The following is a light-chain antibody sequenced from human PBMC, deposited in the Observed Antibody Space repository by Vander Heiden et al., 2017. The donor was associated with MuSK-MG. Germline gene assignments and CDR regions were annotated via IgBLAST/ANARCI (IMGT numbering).Light chain of an antibody. CDR3: LLSYIGSHVV. CDR1: TGPVPSGHY. J-gene: IGLJ2*01. CDR2: DTS. V-gene: IGLV7-46*01. Sequence: QAVVTQEPSLPVPPGWTVTLTGGSSTGPVPSGHYPCCYQQKPCQAPTTLIYDTSNTHSWTPARFSGSLLGGKAALTRSGAQPEDEAEYYCLLSYIGSHVVFGGGTKLTVL.